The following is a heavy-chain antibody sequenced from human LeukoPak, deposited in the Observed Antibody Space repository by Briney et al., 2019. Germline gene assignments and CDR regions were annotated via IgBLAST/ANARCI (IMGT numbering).Heavy chain of an antibody. Sequence: PVGSLRLSCEASGFTLSNYEINWVRQAPGKVLEWLSYIDSSGGSKFYAYSVTGRFTVSRDNSKNSLYLQLNSLRVEDTALYYCARETSTIKGDAFDIWGQGTMVTVSS. CDR3: ARETSTIKGDAFDI. CDR1: GFTLSNYE. D-gene: IGHD5/OR15-5a*01. J-gene: IGHJ3*02. CDR2: IDSSGGSK. V-gene: IGHV3-48*03.